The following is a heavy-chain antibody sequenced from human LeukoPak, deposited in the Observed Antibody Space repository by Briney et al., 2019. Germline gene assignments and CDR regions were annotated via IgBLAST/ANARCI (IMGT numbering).Heavy chain of an antibody. CDR1: GFTFSAYT. CDR3: AQLDGWDYGMDV. CDR2: ISYDGSNK. V-gene: IGHV3-30*04. J-gene: IGHJ6*02. D-gene: IGHD6-13*01. Sequence: GGSLRLSCAASGFTFSAYTMHWVRQAPGKGLEWVAVISYDGSNKYYADSVKGRFTISRDNSKNTLYLQMNSLRAEDTAVYYCAQLDGWDYGMDVWGQGTTVTVSS.